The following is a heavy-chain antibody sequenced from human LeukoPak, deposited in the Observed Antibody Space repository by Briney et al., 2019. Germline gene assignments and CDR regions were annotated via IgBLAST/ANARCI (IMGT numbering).Heavy chain of an antibody. CDR2: LSRGGETR. D-gene: IGHD4-17*01. CDR1: GFPFNMFA. CDR3: AKDSSTVTGYYYYYYMDV. Sequence: GGSLRLSCTGSGFPFNMFAMNWVRQAPGQGLEWVSGLSRGGETRKYADSVKGRFTISRDNSKNTLYLQMNSLRAEDTAVYYCAKDSSTVTGYYYYYYMDVWGKGTTVTVSS. J-gene: IGHJ6*03. V-gene: IGHV3-23*01.